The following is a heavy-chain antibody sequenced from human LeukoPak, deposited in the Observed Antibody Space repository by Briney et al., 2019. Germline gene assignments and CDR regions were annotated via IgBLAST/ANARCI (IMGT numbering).Heavy chain of an antibody. CDR1: GFTFSSYS. CDR2: FTSGSRSI. CDR3: ARAPGVLNWVSLIYYFDN. V-gene: IGHV3-21*01. Sequence: GGSLRLSCAASGFTFSSYSMTWVRQAPGKGLEWVSSFTSGSRSIYYADSVQGRFTISRDNAKKSLYLQMNSLRAEDTAIYYCARAPGVLNWVSLIYYFDNWGQGTLVTVSS. D-gene: IGHD3-3*01. J-gene: IGHJ4*02.